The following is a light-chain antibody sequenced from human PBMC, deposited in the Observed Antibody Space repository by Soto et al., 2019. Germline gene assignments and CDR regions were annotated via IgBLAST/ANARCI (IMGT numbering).Light chain of an antibody. Sequence: EFVLTQSPGTLSLSPGERATLSCRASQSVSNSYVAWYQQKSGQAPRLLIYGTSSRVTGIPDRFSGSGSGTDFTITISNLEPEDFAVYYCQQHISWPLTFGGGTKVDIK. J-gene: IGKJ4*01. CDR3: QQHISWPLT. CDR1: QSVSNSY. CDR2: GTS. V-gene: IGKV3-20*01.